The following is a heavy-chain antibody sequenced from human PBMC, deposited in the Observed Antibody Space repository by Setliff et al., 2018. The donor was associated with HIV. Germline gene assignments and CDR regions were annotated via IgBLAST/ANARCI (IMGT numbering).Heavy chain of an antibody. Sequence: SETLSLTCAVYGGSFSGHYWSWIRQPPGKGLEWIGEINHSGSTNYNPSLKSRVTISVDTSKNQFSLKLSFVTAADTAVYYCARVIGWNDAGDYWGRGTLVTSPQ. D-gene: IGHD1-1*01. J-gene: IGHJ4*02. CDR1: GGSFSGHY. CDR2: INHSGST. CDR3: ARVIGWNDAGDY. V-gene: IGHV4-34*01.